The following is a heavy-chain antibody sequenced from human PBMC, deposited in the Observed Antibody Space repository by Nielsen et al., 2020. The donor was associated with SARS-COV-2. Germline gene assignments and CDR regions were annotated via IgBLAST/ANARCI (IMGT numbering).Heavy chain of an antibody. CDR3: AKEGGIGSTSYYYYYGMDV. CDR2: ISYDGGNK. J-gene: IGHJ6*02. V-gene: IGHV3-30*18. D-gene: IGHD2-2*01. Sequence: WIRQPPGKGLEWVAVISYDGGNKYYADSVKGRFTISRDNSKNTLYLQMNSLRAEDTAVYYCAKEGGIGSTSYYYYYGMDVWGQGTTVTVSS.